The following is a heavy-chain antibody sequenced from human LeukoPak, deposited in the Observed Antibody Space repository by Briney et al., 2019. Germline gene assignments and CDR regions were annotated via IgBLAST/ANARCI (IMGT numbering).Heavy chain of an antibody. J-gene: IGHJ6*02. V-gene: IGHV3-33*01. CDR1: GFTFGSYG. D-gene: IGHD1-26*01. CDR3: ARGEVGASVGYYYGMDV. CDR2: IWYDGSNK. Sequence: GGSLRLSCAASGFTFGSYGMHWVRQAPGKGLEWVAVIWYDGSNKYYADSVKGRFTISRDNSKNTLYLQMNSLRAEDTAVYYCARGEVGASVGYYYGMDVWGQGTTVTVSS.